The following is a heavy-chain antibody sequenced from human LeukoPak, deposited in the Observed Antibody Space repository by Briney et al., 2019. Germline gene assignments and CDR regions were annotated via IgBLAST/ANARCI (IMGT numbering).Heavy chain of an antibody. CDR3: ARDQGRAYYYYGMDV. CDR1: GFTFSSYS. CDR2: ISSSSSYI. Sequence: GGSLRLSCAASGFTFSSYSMNWVRQAPGKGLEWVSSISSSSSYIYYAGSVKGRFTISRDNAKNSLYLQMNSLRAEDTAVYYCARDQGRAYYYYGMDVWGQGTTVTVSS. V-gene: IGHV3-21*01. J-gene: IGHJ6*02.